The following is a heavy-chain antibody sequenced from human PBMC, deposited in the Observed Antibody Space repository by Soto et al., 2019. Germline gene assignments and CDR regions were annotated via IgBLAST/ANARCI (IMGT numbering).Heavy chain of an antibody. CDR1: GFTFSNAW. CDR2: IKSKTDGGTT. J-gene: IGHJ3*02. CDR3: TTPQYCSSTSCFDAFDI. D-gene: IGHD2-2*01. Sequence: GGSLRLSCAASGFTFSNAWMSWVRQAPGKGLEWVGRIKSKTDGGTTDYAAPVKGRFTISRDDSKNTLYLQMNSLKTEDTAVYYCTTPQYCSSTSCFDAFDIWGQGTMVTVSS. V-gene: IGHV3-15*01.